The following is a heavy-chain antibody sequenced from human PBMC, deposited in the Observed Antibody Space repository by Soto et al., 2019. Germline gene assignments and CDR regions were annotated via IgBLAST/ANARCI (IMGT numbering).Heavy chain of an antibody. J-gene: IGHJ4*02. CDR2: ISGSGGST. CDR3: WILWFGGLASFDY. CDR1: GFTFSSYA. V-gene: IGHV3-23*01. Sequence: EVQLLESGGGLVQPGGSLRLSCAASGFTFSSYAMSWVRQAPGKGLEWVSAISGSGGSTYYADSVKGRFTISRDNSKITLYLQMNSLGAEDTAVYYCWILWFGGLASFDYWGQGTLVTVSS. D-gene: IGHD3-10*01.